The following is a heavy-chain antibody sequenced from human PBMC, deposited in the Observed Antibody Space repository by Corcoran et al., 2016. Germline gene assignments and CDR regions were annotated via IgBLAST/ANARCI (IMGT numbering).Heavy chain of an antibody. V-gene: IGHV3-33*01. D-gene: IGHD1-26*01. CDR2: IWFDGSNK. J-gene: IGHJ4*02. CDR1: GFTFSTYG. Sequence: QVQLVESGGGVVQPGRSLRLSCAASGFTFSTYGMHWVRQAPGKGLEWVAVIWFDGSNKYYADSVKGRFTISRDNSKNTMYFQMNSLRAEDTAVYYCARATNHDTTDSLDYWGQGTLVTVSS. CDR3: ARATNHDTTDSLDY.